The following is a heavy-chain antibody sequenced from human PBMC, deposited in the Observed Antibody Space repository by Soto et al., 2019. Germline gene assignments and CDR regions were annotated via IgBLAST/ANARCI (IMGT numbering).Heavy chain of an antibody. CDR3: SRDVSCSGGSCYPNDWFDP. J-gene: IGHJ5*02. CDR2: VDDSGTT. Sequence: QVQLQQSGPGLVKPSETLSLTCSVSAGSMRNYYWSWIRQPPGKGQEWIGNVDDSGTTKYNPSPRAGVTISVDTSTNQFSLKLSSVIAADTAVYYCSRDVSCSGGSCYPNDWFDPWGQGTLVTVSS. CDR1: AGSMRNYY. V-gene: IGHV4-59*01. D-gene: IGHD2-15*01.